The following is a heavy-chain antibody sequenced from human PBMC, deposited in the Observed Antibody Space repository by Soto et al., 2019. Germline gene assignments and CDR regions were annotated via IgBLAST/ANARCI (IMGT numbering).Heavy chain of an antibody. CDR1: GGSFSGYY. D-gene: IGHD3-3*01. Sequence: PSETLSLTCAVYGGSFSGYYWSWIRQPPGKGLEWIGEINHSGSTNYNPSLKSRVTISVDTSKNQFSLKLSSVTAADTAVYYCARGSGVLRFLEWLFLAWGQGTPVTVSS. CDR2: INHSGST. CDR3: ARGSGVLRFLEWLFLA. J-gene: IGHJ4*02. V-gene: IGHV4-34*01.